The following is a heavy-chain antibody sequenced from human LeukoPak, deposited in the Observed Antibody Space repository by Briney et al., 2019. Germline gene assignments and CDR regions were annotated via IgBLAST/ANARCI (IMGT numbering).Heavy chain of an antibody. Sequence: ASVRVSCKASGYTFIDYYMHWVRQAAGQGLEWMGWVDPNSGGTNYAQKFQGRVTLTRDTSISTAYMELYRLTSDDTAMYYCARDSGSSSFTHFDYWAQGTLVTVSS. CDR3: ARDSGSSSFTHFDY. V-gene: IGHV1-2*02. CDR2: VDPNSGGT. J-gene: IGHJ4*02. CDR1: GYTFIDYY. D-gene: IGHD6-13*01.